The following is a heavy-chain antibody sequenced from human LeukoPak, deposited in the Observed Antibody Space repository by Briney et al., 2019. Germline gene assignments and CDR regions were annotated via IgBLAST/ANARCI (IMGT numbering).Heavy chain of an antibody. CDR3: ARAELYSSSWYNY. CDR1: GGTFSSYA. D-gene: IGHD6-13*01. CDR2: IIPIFGTA. Sequence: SVRVSCKASGGTFSSYAISWVRQAPGQGLEWMGRIIPIFGTANYAQKFQGRVTITTDESTSTAYMELSSLRSEDTAVYYCARAELYSSSWYNYWGQGTLVTVSS. J-gene: IGHJ4*02. V-gene: IGHV1-69*05.